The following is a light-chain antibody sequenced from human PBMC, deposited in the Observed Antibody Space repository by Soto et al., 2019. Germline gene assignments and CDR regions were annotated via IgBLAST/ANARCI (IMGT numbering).Light chain of an antibody. V-gene: IGLV2-14*01. CDR2: EGT. CDR3: SSSTNTNTLVI. J-gene: IGLJ2*01. Sequence: QFALTQPASVSGSPGQSITISCTGTSSDIGRYKFVSWFQQHPGKAPKLLIFEGTNRPSGVSNRFSGFKSGNTASLTISGLQAEDEAIYFCSSSTNTNTLVIFGGGTKVTVL. CDR1: SSDIGRYKF.